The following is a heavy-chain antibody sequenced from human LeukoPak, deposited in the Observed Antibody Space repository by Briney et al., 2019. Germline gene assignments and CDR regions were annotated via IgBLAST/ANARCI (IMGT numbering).Heavy chain of an antibody. CDR2: VNTDGRNT. D-gene: IGHD2-15*01. CDR3: ARGAGWYCSAGSCYTGHFDY. V-gene: IGHV3-74*01. Sequence: GRSLRLSCAASGFTLSSYWMHWVRQAPGKGLVWVSRVNTDGRNTNYADSVKGRFTISRDNAKNTLYLQMNSLRAEDTAVYYCARGAGWYCSAGSCYTGHFDYWGQGNLVTVSS. J-gene: IGHJ4*02. CDR1: GFTLSSYW.